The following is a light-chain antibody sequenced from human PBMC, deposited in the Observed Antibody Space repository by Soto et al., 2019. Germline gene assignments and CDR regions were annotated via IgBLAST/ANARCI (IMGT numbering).Light chain of an antibody. CDR1: QDIKNY. CDR2: EAS. J-gene: IGKJ4*01. V-gene: IGKV1-33*01. CDR3: QQCDDFIT. Sequence: DIQMTQSPSSLSASVGDRVTITCQASQDIKNYLNWYQQKPGKAPKLLIYEASNLETAVPSRFSGSGSGRSFTFTISSLQPEDIATYYCQQCDDFITFGGGTRIEIK.